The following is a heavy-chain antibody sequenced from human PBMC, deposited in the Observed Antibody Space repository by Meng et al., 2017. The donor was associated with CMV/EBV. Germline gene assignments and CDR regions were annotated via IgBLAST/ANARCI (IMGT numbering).Heavy chain of an antibody. Sequence: CAASGFTFDDYAMHWVRQAPGKGMGWVSLISWDGGSTYYADSVKGRFTISRDNSKNSLYLQMNSLRTEDTALYYCAKDGNGMDVWGQGTTVTVSS. CDR2: ISWDGGST. V-gene: IGHV3-43*01. CDR1: GFTFDDYA. J-gene: IGHJ6*02. CDR3: AKDGNGMDV.